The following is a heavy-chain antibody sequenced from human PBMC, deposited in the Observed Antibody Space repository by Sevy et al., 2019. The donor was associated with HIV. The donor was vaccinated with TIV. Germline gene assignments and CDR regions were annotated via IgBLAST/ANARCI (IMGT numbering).Heavy chain of an antibody. CDR2: ISSSGSTI. Sequence: GGSLRLSCAASGFTFSDYYMSWIRQAPGKGMEWVSYISSSGSTIYYAHSVKGRFTISRDNAKNSLYLQMNSLRAEDTAVYYCARALDYYGMDVWGQGTTVTVSS. CDR3: ARALDYYGMDV. CDR1: GFTFSDYY. V-gene: IGHV3-11*01. J-gene: IGHJ6*02.